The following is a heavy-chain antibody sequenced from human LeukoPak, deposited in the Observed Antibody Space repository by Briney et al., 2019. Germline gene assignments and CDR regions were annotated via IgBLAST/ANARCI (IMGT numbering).Heavy chain of an antibody. J-gene: IGHJ6*02. CDR3: AKTLWAAAGTGYYYYGMDV. D-gene: IGHD6-13*01. CDR1: GFALDDYA. Sequence: GRSLRLSSAASGFALDDYAMHWVRQAPGKGLEWVSGISWNSGSIGYADSVKGRFTISRDNAKNSLYLQMNSLRAEDTALYYCAKTLWAAAGTGYYYYGMDVWGQGTTVTVSS. CDR2: ISWNSGSI. V-gene: IGHV3-9*01.